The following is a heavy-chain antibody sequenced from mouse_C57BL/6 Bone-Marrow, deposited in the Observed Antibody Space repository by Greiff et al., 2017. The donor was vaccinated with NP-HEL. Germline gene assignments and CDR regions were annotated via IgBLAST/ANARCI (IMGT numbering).Heavy chain of an antibody. D-gene: IGHD1-1*01. V-gene: IGHV1-26*01. Sequence: EVQLQQSGPELVKPGASVKISCKASGYTFTDYYMNWVKQSHGKSLEWIGDINPNNGGTSYNQKFKGKATLTVDKSSSTAYMELRSLTSEDSAVYYCARSGLSTTVVDFDYWGQGTTLTVSS. CDR3: ARSGLSTTVVDFDY. CDR2: INPNNGGT. J-gene: IGHJ2*01. CDR1: GYTFTDYY.